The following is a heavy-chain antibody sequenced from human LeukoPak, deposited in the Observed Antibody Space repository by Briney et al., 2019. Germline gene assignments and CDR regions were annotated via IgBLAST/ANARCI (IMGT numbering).Heavy chain of an antibody. D-gene: IGHD6-19*01. J-gene: IGHJ1*01. Sequence: PGGSLRLSCAASRFTFSSYAMHWVRRAPGKGLEWVAGISHDGTYEYQADSVKGRFAISRDNSKSTLYLQMNSLRVEDTAIYYCARDRITVPGMGAFQHWGQGTLVTVSS. CDR2: ISHDGTYE. V-gene: IGHV3-30*09. CDR3: ARDRITVPGMGAFQH. CDR1: RFTFSSYA.